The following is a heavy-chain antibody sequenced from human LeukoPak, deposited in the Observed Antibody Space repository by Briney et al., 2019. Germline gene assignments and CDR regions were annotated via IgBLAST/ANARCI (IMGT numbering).Heavy chain of an antibody. CDR2: IIPIFGTA. D-gene: IGHD3-10*01. CDR1: GGTFSSYA. J-gene: IGHJ6*02. Sequence: PVKVSCKASGGTFSSYAISWVRQAPGQGLEWMGGIIPIFGTANYAQKFQGRVTITADESTSTAYMELSSLRSEDTAVYYCARGYYGSGSYSPDYYYYYGMDVWGQGTTVTVSS. V-gene: IGHV1-69*13. CDR3: ARGYYGSGSYSPDYYYYYGMDV.